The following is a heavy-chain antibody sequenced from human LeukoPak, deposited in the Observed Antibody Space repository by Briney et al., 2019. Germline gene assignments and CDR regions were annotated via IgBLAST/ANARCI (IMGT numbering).Heavy chain of an antibody. CDR1: GGSISSYY. V-gene: IGHV4-59*01. CDR3: ARDREHDCGDHGGFDP. J-gene: IGHJ5*02. Sequence: SETLSLTCTVSGGSISSYYWSWIRQPPGKGLEWIGYIYYSGSTNYNPSLKSRVTISVDTSKNQFSLKLSSVTAADTAVYYCARDREHDCGDHGGFDPWGQGTLVTVSS. D-gene: IGHD4-17*01. CDR2: IYYSGST.